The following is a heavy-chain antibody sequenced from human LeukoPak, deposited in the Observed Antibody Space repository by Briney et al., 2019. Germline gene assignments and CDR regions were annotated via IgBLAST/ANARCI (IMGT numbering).Heavy chain of an antibody. CDR1: GFTFSSHG. V-gene: IGHV3-33*01. Sequence: LPGRSLRLSCVASGFTFSSHGMLWVRQAPGKGLEWWAVIWYDGRHRYYPDSVKGRFTISRDNSKNTLFLQMDSLRVDDTAVYYCVRDNAAADGALDYWGQGSLVTVSS. D-gene: IGHD5-24*01. J-gene: IGHJ4*02. CDR3: VRDNAAADGALDY. CDR2: IWYDGRHR.